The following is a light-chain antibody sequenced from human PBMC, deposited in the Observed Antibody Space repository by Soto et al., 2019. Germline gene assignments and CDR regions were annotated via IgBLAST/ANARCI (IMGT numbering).Light chain of an antibody. CDR3: SSYTTNSTVI. CDR1: SSDVGSYNY. Sequence: QSALTQPASVSGFPGQSITISCTGTSSDVGSYNYVSWYQHHPGKAPKLMICDVSDRPSGVSNRFSGSKSGNTASLTISGLQAEYEADYYCSSYTTNSTVIFGGRTKVTVL. V-gene: IGLV2-14*03. CDR2: DVS. J-gene: IGLJ2*01.